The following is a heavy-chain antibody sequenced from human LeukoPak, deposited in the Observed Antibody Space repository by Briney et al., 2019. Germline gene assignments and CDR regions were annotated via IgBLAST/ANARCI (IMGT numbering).Heavy chain of an antibody. J-gene: IGHJ4*02. CDR1: GFTFSDYY. V-gene: IGHV3-11*04. CDR3: ARRAMGATSFDY. D-gene: IGHD1-26*01. CDR2: ISSSSNTV. Sequence: GGSLKLSCAASGFTFSDYYMTWVRQAPGKGLEWVSYISSSSNTVYYADSVKGRLTISRDNANNSLFVQMTNLRAEDTAVYYCARRAMGATSFDYWGQGTLVTVSS.